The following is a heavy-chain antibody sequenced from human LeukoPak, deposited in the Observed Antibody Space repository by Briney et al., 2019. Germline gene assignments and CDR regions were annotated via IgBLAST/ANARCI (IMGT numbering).Heavy chain of an antibody. Sequence: PSETLSLTCTVSGASITSYYWSWIRQPPGKGLEWIGFIHHSGSTDHNSSLKSRVTLSVDTSQNQFSLKLTSVTAADTAMYYCARHRVGHDYNPTDYWGQGSLVTVSS. CDR3: ARHRVGHDYNPTDY. J-gene: IGHJ4*02. V-gene: IGHV4-59*08. CDR2: IHHSGST. CDR1: GASITSYY. D-gene: IGHD5-24*01.